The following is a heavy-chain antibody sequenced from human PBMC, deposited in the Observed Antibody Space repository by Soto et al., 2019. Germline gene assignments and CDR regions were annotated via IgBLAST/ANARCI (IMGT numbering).Heavy chain of an antibody. Sequence: SETLSLTCTVSGDSISSGGYYWSWIRQHPGKGLERIGFIYYRGSTYYNPSLKSRVTISVDPSKTQFSLKLNSVTAADTAVYYCARVPTTVTTDIDYWGQGXLVTVYS. V-gene: IGHV4-31*03. CDR1: GDSISSGGYY. CDR3: ARVPTTVTTDIDY. CDR2: IYYRGST. J-gene: IGHJ4*02. D-gene: IGHD4-17*01.